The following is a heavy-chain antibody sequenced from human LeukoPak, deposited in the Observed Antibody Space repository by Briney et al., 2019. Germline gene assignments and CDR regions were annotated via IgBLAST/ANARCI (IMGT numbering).Heavy chain of an antibody. D-gene: IGHD2-8*01. CDR2: INPDGDVT. CDR1: GYTFTGYY. CDR3: ARGPNHYYYMDF. V-gene: IGHV1-2*02. Sequence: GASVKVSCKASGYTFTGYYIHWVRQAPGQGLEWMGWINPDGDVTKSAQKFQGRVTMTTDKSINTVFMELSGLTSDDTALYYCARGPNHYYYMDFWGKGTTVSVS. J-gene: IGHJ6*03.